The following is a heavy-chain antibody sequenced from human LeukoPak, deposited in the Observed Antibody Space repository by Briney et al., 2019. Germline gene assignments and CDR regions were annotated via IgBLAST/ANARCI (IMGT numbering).Heavy chain of an antibody. CDR2: LYSGGST. J-gene: IGHJ3*02. Sequence: GGSLRPSCAASGLTVSSNYISWVRQAPGKGLEWVSVLYSGGSTNYADSVKGRFTISRDNSKNTLYLQMNSLRAEDTAVYYCARGAYCGGDCYWGAFDIWGQGTMVTVSS. CDR1: GLTVSSNY. V-gene: IGHV3-53*01. CDR3: ARGAYCGGDCYWGAFDI. D-gene: IGHD2-21*02.